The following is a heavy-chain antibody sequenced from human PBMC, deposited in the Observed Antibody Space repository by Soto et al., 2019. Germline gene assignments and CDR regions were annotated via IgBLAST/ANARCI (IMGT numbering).Heavy chain of an antibody. CDR1: GFTFSGYG. CDR2: ISYDGNSE. D-gene: IGHD6-19*01. V-gene: IGHV3-30*18. Sequence: QVQLVQSGGGVVQPGRSLRLSCAASGFTFSGYGMHWVRQAPGKGLEWVAVISYDGNSEYYADSLKGRFTISRDNSKNTLDLQMNRLIAEDRAVDYCAKDRRGWFGAFAIWGQGTVVIVSS. CDR3: AKDRRGWFGAFAI. J-gene: IGHJ3*02.